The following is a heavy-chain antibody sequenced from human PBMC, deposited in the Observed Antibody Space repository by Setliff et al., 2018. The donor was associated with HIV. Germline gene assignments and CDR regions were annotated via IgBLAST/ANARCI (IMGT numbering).Heavy chain of an antibody. CDR1: GFTFSSYA. Sequence: AGGSLRLSCAASGFTFSSYAMGWVRQGPGKGLEWVSTIGAAGYPTHYAESVKGRFTISKDNSQNALYLQMNSLTDEDTAVYYCAKVFAFGVDGFDIWGQGTMVTVSS. V-gene: IGHV3-23*01. J-gene: IGHJ3*02. D-gene: IGHD3-10*01. CDR3: AKVFAFGVDGFDI. CDR2: IGAAGYPT.